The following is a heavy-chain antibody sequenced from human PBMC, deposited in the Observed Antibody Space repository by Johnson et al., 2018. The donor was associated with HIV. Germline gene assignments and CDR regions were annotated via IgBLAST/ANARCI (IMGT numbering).Heavy chain of an antibody. CDR2: IYSGGST. J-gene: IGHJ3*02. CDR1: GFTVSSNY. D-gene: IGHD2-15*01. Sequence: VQLVESGGGLVQPGGSLRLSCAASGFTVSSNYMSWVRQAPGKGLEWVSVIYSGGSTYYADSVKGRFTISRDNSKNTLYLQMNSLRPEDMAVYYCARGAIVVAAPGAFDIWGQGTMVTVSS. V-gene: IGHV3-66*02. CDR3: ARGAIVVAAPGAFDI.